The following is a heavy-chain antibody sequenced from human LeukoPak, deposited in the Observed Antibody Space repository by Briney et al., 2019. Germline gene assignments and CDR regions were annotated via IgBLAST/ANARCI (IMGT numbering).Heavy chain of an antibody. CDR2: IYYSGST. D-gene: IGHD3-22*01. Sequence: PSQTLSLTCTVSGGSISSGGYYWSWIRRHPGKGLEWIGYIYYSGSTYYNPSLKSRVTISVGTSKNQFSLKLSSVTAADTAVYYCASMIVVVTTTDYYYYGMDVWGQGTTVTVSS. CDR3: ASMIVVVTTTDYYYYGMDV. CDR1: GGSISSGGYY. J-gene: IGHJ6*02. V-gene: IGHV4-31*03.